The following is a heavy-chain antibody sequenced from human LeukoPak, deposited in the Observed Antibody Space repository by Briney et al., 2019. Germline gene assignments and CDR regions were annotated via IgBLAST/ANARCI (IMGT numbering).Heavy chain of an antibody. Sequence: SETLSLTCAVYGGSFSSYYWSWIRQPPGKGLEWIGYIYYSGSTNYNPSLKSRVTISVDTSKNQFSLKLSSVTAADTAVYYCARAKGATLNTGPSGGLEALSLGYWGQGTLVTVSS. D-gene: IGHD1-26*01. V-gene: IGHV4-59*01. CDR1: GGSFSSYY. J-gene: IGHJ4*02. CDR2: IYYSGST. CDR3: ARAKGATLNTGPSGGLEALSLGY.